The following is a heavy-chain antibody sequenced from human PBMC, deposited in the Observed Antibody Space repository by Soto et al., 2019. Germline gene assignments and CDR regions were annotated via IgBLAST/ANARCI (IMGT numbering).Heavy chain of an antibody. Sequence: SVKVSCKASRGTFSSYAISWVRQAPGQGLEWMGGIIPIFGTANYAQKFQGRVTITADKSTSTAYMELSSLRSEDTAVYYCARDYCGGDCLAFDIWGQGTMVTVSS. CDR1: RGTFSSYA. V-gene: IGHV1-69*06. CDR2: IIPIFGTA. CDR3: ARDYCGGDCLAFDI. D-gene: IGHD2-21*02. J-gene: IGHJ3*02.